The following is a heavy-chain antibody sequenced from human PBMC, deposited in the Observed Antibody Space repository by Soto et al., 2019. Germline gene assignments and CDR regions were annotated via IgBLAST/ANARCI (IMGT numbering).Heavy chain of an antibody. CDR2: IWYDGSNK. V-gene: IGHV3-33*01. D-gene: IGHD2-21*02. CDR3: ARGFRRLSDY. J-gene: IGHJ4*02. CDR1: GFTFSSYG. Sequence: QVQLVESGGGVVQPGRSLRLSCAASGFTFSSYGMHWVRQAPGKGLEWVAVIWYDGSNKYYADSGKGRFTISRDNSKNTLDLQMNSLRAEDTAVYYCARGFRRLSDYWGQGTLVTVSS.